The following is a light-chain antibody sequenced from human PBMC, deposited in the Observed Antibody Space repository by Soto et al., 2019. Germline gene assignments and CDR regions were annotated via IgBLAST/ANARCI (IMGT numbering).Light chain of an antibody. CDR1: HNIERW. CDR2: DAS. CDR3: QQYNNWPPIT. J-gene: IGKJ5*01. V-gene: IGKV1-5*01. Sequence: IQMTHSPSTLSASVCDIVTITCRASHNIERWMAWYQQKPGKAPSLLIFDASTLHSGVPSRFSGSGSGTDFTLIISRLEPEDFAVYYCQQYNNWPPITFGQGTRLEIK.